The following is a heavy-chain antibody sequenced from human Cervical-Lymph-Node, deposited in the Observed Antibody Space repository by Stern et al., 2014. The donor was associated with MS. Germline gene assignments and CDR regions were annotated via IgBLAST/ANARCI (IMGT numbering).Heavy chain of an antibody. CDR3: ARDYEDTSMLFDH. V-gene: IGHV3-30*03. J-gene: IGHJ4*02. Sequence: VQLVESGGAVVQPGRSLRLSCAASGFTFSSYGMHWVLQAPGKGLAWVTVIAYDGNHKYYAASVKGRFTISRDNSKNTLHLQMNSVTPDDTAIYYCARDYEDTSMLFDHWGQGTLVTVSS. CDR2: IAYDGNHK. CDR1: GFTFSSYG. D-gene: IGHD2-8*01.